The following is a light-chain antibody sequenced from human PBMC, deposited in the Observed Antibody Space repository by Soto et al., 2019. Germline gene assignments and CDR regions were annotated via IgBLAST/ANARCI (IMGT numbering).Light chain of an antibody. V-gene: IGKV3-20*01. CDR3: HQYDSWT. CDR1: QSVSSSY. CDR2: GAS. Sequence: EIVLTQSPGTLSLSPGGRATLSCRASQSVSSSYLAWYQQKPGQAPRLLISGASSRATGIPDRFTGSGSGTDFTLTISRLEPEDFAVYYCHQYDSWTFGQGTKVDIK. J-gene: IGKJ1*01.